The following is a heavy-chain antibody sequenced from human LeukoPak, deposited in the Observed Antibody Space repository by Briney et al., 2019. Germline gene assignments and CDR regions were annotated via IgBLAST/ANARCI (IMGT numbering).Heavy chain of an antibody. D-gene: IGHD3-10*01. CDR1: GGSISSHY. V-gene: IGHV4-59*11. CDR3: ARAWALWFGEFLYFDY. Sequence: SETLSLTCTVSGGSISSHYWSWIRQPPGKGLEWIGYIYYSGSTNYNPSLKSRVTISVDTSKNQFSLKLSSVTAADTAVYYCARAWALWFGEFLYFDYWGQGTLVTVSS. CDR2: IYYSGST. J-gene: IGHJ4*02.